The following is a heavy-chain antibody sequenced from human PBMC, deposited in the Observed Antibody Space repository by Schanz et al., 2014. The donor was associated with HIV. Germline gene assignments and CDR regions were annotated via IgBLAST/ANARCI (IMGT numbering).Heavy chain of an antibody. D-gene: IGHD3-22*01. Sequence: QVQLVQSGAEVKKPGASVKVSCKASGYIFTSYGISWVRQAPGQGLEWMGWISGYNGNTNYAQKLQGRVTMTTDTSTSIAYMELRSLTSDDTAVYYCVRVANYDGDDYYQRSHFDLWGQGTLVTVSS. J-gene: IGHJ4*02. CDR3: VRVANYDGDDYYQRSHFDL. CDR1: GYIFTSYG. CDR2: ISGYNGNT. V-gene: IGHV1-18*01.